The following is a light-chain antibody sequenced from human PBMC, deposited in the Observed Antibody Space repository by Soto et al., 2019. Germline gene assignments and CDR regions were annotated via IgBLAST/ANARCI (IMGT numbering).Light chain of an antibody. CDR1: EGISSA. V-gene: IGKV1-13*02. CDR3: QQFNSYPLT. J-gene: IGKJ4*01. CDR2: DAS. Sequence: AIQLTQSPSSLSASVGDRVTITCRASEGISSALAWCQQRPGKAPKVLIFDASRLESGVPSRFSRSGSGTEFTLTIRSLQPEDFATYNCQQFNSYPLTFGGGTKVEI.